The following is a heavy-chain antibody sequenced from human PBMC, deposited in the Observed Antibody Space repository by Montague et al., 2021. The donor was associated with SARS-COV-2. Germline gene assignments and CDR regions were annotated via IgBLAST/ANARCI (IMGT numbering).Heavy chain of an antibody. CDR1: GGSFSGFY. Sequence: SETLSLTCAVSGGSFSGFYWNWIRQPPGKGLEWIGEINHGGSTKYSPSLKSRLTISADTSKNQFSLKLTSVAAADTAVYYCARLRDGVVPSPILGVGPYYSYYYMGVWGRGTTVTVSS. CDR2: INHGGST. V-gene: IGHV4-34*01. CDR3: ARLRDGVVPSPILGVGPYYSYYYMGV. J-gene: IGHJ6*03. D-gene: IGHD3-10*01.